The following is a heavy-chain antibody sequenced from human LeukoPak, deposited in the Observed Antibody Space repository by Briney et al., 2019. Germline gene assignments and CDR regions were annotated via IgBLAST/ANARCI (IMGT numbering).Heavy chain of an antibody. D-gene: IGHD3-22*01. J-gene: IGHJ4*02. CDR2: ILPIFGTT. CDR1: GGTFKNYA. Sequence: ASVKVSYKASGGTFKNYAISWVRQAPGQGLEWMGGILPIFGTTNYAQKFQARVTITADKSTSTAYMELSSLRSEDTAVYYCARVTGYMIEDYFDYWGQGTLVTVSS. CDR3: ARVTGYMIEDYFDY. V-gene: IGHV1-69*06.